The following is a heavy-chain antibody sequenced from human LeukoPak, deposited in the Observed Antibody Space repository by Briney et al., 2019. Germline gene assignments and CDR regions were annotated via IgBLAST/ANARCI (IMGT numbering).Heavy chain of an antibody. D-gene: IGHD2-8*01. CDR1: GDSFSTFA. CDR3: AREGRYCTNGVCYTSHLDY. V-gene: IGHV1-18*01. CDR2: ISAYNGNT. Sequence: GASVKVSCKASGDSFSTFAISWVRQAPGQGLEWMGWISAYNGNTNYAQKLQGRVTMTTDTSTSTAYMELRSLGSDDTAVYYCAREGRYCTNGVCYTSHLDYWGQGTLVTVSS. J-gene: IGHJ4*02.